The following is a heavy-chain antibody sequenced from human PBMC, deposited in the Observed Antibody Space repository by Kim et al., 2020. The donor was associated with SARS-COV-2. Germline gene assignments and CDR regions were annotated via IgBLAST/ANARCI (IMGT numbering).Heavy chain of an antibody. J-gene: IGHJ4*02. V-gene: IGHV1-3*01. D-gene: IGHD1-26*01. Sequence: ASVKVSCKTSGYNFANYVTHWVRQAPGQRLEWMGWIYGDNGNTKYSQTFQDRVTFTRDTSATTAYMELSSLTSEDTAIYYCARALVRTTQLDYWGQGTLV. CDR2: IYGDNGNT. CDR3: ARALVRTTQLDY. CDR1: GYNFANYV.